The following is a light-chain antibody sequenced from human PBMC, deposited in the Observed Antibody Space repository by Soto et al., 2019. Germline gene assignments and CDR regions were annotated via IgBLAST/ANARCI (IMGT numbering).Light chain of an antibody. V-gene: IGLV2-23*01. J-gene: IGLJ2*01. Sequence: QSALAQPASVSGSPGQSITISCSGTSSDLGSYDLVSWYQQHPGKVPKLVIYEGSKRPSGVSDRFSGSKSAYTASLTISGLQADDEADYYCSSYAGSSTWIFGGGTKVTVL. CDR3: SSYAGSSTWI. CDR1: SSDLGSYDL. CDR2: EGS.